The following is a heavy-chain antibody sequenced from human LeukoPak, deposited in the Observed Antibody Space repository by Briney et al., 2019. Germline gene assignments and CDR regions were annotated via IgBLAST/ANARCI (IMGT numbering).Heavy chain of an antibody. CDR1: GYTFTGYY. J-gene: IGHJ3*02. D-gene: IGHD7-27*01. CDR2: INPNSGGT. Sequence: ASVKVSCKASGYTFTGYYMHWVRQAPGQGLEWMGRINPNSGGTNYAQKLQGRVTMTRDTSVSTAYMELSRLRSDDTAVYYCARDPTLGLMLFDIWGQGTMVTVSS. V-gene: IGHV1-2*06. CDR3: ARDPTLGLMLFDI.